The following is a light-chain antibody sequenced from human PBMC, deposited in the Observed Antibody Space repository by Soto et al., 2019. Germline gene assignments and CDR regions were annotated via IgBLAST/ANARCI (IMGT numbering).Light chain of an antibody. J-gene: IGLJ1*01. CDR3: CSYAGSGTFV. V-gene: IGLV2-23*01. Sequence: QSALTQPASVSGSPGQSITISCTGTSSDVGNYNLVSWYQQHPAKAPKLMIYEGSKRPSGVSNRFSGSKSGNTASLTISGLQPEDEAEYYCCSYAGSGTFVFGSGTKLTVL. CDR2: EGS. CDR1: SSDVGNYNL.